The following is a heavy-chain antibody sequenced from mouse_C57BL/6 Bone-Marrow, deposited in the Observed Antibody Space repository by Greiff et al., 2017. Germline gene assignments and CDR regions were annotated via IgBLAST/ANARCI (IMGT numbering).Heavy chain of an antibody. V-gene: IGHV5-9-1*02. CDR2: ISSGGDYI. CDR1: GFTFSSYA. CDR3: TSALYYGYDGYAMDY. J-gene: IGHJ4*01. D-gene: IGHD2-2*01. Sequence: EVNVVESGEGLVKPGGSLKLSCAASGFTFSSYAMSWVRQTPEKRLEWVAYISSGGDYIYYADTVKGRFTISRDNARNTLYLQMSSLKSEDTAMYYCTSALYYGYDGYAMDYWGQGTSVTVSS.